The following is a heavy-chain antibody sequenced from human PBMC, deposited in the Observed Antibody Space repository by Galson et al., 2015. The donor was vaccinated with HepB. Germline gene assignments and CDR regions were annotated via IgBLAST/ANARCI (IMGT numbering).Heavy chain of an antibody. CDR1: GFTFSSYS. J-gene: IGHJ3*02. Sequence: SLRLSCAASGFTFSSYSMNWVRQAPGKGLEWVSSISSSSSYIYYADSVKGRFTISRDNAKNSLYLQMNSLRAEDTAVYYCARAPARYDFWSGYYTGDAFDIWGQGTMVTVSS. D-gene: IGHD3-3*01. CDR3: ARAPARYDFWSGYYTGDAFDI. CDR2: ISSSSSYI. V-gene: IGHV3-21*01.